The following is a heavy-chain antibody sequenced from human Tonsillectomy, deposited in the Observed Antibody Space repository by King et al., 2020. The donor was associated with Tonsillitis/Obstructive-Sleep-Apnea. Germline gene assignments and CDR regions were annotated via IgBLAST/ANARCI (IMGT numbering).Heavy chain of an antibody. J-gene: IGHJ2*01. CDR1: GFTFSRYG. Sequence: VQLVESGGGVVQPGRSLRLSCAASGFTFSRYGMHWVRQAPGKGLEWVAIISYDGSYKYYADSVKGRFTISRDKSKNTLYLQMNSLRAEDTAVYYCAKARERYPAWYFDLWGRGTLVTVSS. CDR2: ISYDGSYK. V-gene: IGHV3-30*18. CDR3: AKARERYPAWYFDL. D-gene: IGHD1-1*01.